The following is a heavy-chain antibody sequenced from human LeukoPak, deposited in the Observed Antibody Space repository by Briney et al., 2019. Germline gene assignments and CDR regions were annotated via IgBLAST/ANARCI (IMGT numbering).Heavy chain of an antibody. Sequence: SETLSLTCTVSGGSISSYYWSWIRQPPGKGLEWIGSIYHSGSTYYNPSLKSRVTISVDTSKNQFSLKLSSVTAADTAVYYCARVGYSGYPNYFDYWGQGTLVTVSS. J-gene: IGHJ4*02. V-gene: IGHV4-38-2*02. CDR3: ARVGYSGYPNYFDY. D-gene: IGHD5-12*01. CDR2: IYHSGST. CDR1: GGSISSYY.